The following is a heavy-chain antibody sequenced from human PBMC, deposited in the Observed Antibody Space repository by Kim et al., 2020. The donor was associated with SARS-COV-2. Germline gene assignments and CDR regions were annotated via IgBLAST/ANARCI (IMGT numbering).Heavy chain of an antibody. V-gene: IGHV3-23*01. Sequence: SVKGRLTISRDNSKNTLYLQMNSLRAEDTAVYYCAKANSGSYYGIDAFDIWGQGTMVTVSS. J-gene: IGHJ3*02. CDR3: AKANSGSYYGIDAFDI. D-gene: IGHD1-26*01.